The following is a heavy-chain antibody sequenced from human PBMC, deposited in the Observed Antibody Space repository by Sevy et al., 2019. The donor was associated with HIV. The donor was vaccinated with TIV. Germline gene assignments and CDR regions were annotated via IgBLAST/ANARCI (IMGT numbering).Heavy chain of an antibody. D-gene: IGHD3-22*01. CDR3: STTKDYYESSGSPFDF. CDR1: GYTLTEFS. Sequence: ASVTVSCKVSGYTLTEFSIHWVRQTPGKGLEWMGTFDPEDGERIYAQKFQGRVTMTEDTSTDTAYLGLSSLRSEDTAVYYCSTTKDYYESSGSPFDFWGQGTLVTVSS. CDR2: FDPEDGER. V-gene: IGHV1-24*01. J-gene: IGHJ4*02.